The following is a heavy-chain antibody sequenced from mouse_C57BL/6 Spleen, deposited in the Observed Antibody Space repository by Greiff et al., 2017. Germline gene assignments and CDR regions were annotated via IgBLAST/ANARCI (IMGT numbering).Heavy chain of an antibody. J-gene: IGHJ2*01. Sequence: VQLQQSGAELVRPGASVTLSCKASGYTFTDYEMHWVKQTPVHGLEWIGAIDPETGGTAYNQKFKGKATLTADKSSSTAYMELRSLTSEDSAVYYCTQLGRGYFDYWGQGTTLTVSS. D-gene: IGHD4-1*02. CDR1: GYTFTDYE. CDR3: TQLGRGYFDY. CDR2: IDPETGGT. V-gene: IGHV1-15*01.